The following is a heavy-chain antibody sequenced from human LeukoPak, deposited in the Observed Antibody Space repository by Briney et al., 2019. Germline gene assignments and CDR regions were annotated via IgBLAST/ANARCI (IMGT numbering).Heavy chain of an antibody. CDR1: GGSFSGYY. CDR3: ARESVEYSSSPDGYYYMDV. CDR2: INHSGST. V-gene: IGHV4-34*01. J-gene: IGHJ6*03. D-gene: IGHD6-6*01. Sequence: SETLSLTCAVYGGSFSGYYWSWIRQPPGKGLEWIGEINHSGSTNYNPSLKSRVTISVDTSKNQFSLKLSSVTAADTAVYYCARESVEYSSSPDGYYYMDVWGKGTTVTVSS.